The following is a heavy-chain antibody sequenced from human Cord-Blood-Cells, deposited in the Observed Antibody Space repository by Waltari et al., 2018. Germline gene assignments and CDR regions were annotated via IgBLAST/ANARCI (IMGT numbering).Heavy chain of an antibody. V-gene: IGHV4-34*01. D-gene: IGHD6-13*01. CDR1: GGSFSGYY. CDR2: INHSGST. CDR3: ARGNRAAAFDY. J-gene: IGHJ4*02. Sequence: QVQLQQWGAGLLKPSETLSLTCAVYGGSFSGYYWSWIRQPPGKGLEWIGEINHSGSTNYNPSRKSRVTISVDTSKNQFSLKLSSVTAADTAVYYCARGNRAAAFDYWGQGTLVTVSS.